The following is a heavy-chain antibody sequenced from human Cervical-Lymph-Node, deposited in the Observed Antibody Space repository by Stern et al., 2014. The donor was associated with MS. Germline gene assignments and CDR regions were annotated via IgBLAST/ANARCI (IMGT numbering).Heavy chain of an antibody. CDR3: ARHHRIHYFDY. J-gene: IGHJ4*02. CDR2: IYYSGST. Sequence: QVQLQESGPGLVKPSETLSLTCTVSGGSISSSSYYWGWIRQPPGKGLEWIGSIYYSGSTSYNPPLKGRVTISVDTSKNQFPLKLSSGTAADTAVYYCARHHRIHYFDYWGQGTLVTVSS. V-gene: IGHV4-39*01. CDR1: GGSISSSSYY.